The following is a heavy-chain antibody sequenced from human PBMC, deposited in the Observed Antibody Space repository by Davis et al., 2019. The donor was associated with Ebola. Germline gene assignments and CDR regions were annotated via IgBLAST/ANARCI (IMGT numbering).Heavy chain of an antibody. V-gene: IGHV3-11*06. J-gene: IGHJ4*02. CDR3: ARESRYCSVGSCYRHYYFDY. Sequence: PGGSLRLSCVVSGFTFSDHYMSWIRQAPGKGLEWVSYISSSTYTKSAQFGKGRFTISSDNARNSLYLHMHGLGADDTAVSYCARESRYCSVGSCYRHYYFDYWGQGTLVTVSS. CDR1: GFTFSDHY. CDR2: ISSSTYT. D-gene: IGHD2-15*01.